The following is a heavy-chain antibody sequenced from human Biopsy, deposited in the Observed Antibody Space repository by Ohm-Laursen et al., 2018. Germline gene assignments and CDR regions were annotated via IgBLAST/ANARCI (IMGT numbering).Heavy chain of an antibody. V-gene: IGHV4-4*09. CDR1: GGSISGSS. Sequence: SETLSLTCTVSGGSISGSSWSWIRQAPGKTLEWLGNIFKDGNTHYNPSLRSRLIISIDTSKNQFSLMMTSVSGADTAVYFCARVGSGWAPFDKWGPGTLVTVSS. CDR3: ARVGSGWAPFDK. CDR2: IFKDGNT. J-gene: IGHJ4*02. D-gene: IGHD6-19*01.